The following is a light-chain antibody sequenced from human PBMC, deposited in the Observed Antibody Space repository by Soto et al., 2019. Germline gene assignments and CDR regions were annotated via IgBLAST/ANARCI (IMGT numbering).Light chain of an antibody. V-gene: IGKV1-39*01. Sequence: DIQMTQSPSSLSESVGDRVTLTCRASQNINSYVNWYQQKPGKAPKLLIYAASSLQSGVPSRFSGSGSGTDFTLTISSLQAEDFATYYCQQTYSSLNTFGQGTKLDI. CDR1: QNINSY. CDR3: QQTYSSLNT. CDR2: AAS. J-gene: IGKJ2*01.